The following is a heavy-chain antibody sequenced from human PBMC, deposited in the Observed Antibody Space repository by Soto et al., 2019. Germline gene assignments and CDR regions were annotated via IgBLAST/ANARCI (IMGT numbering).Heavy chain of an antibody. CDR1: GGTFSSYA. J-gene: IGHJ4*02. D-gene: IGHD6-19*01. Sequence: QVQLVQSGAEVKKPGSSVKVSCKASGGTFSSYAINWVRQAPGQGLEWMGGIIPMFGTANYAQKFQGRVTITADESTSTSYMGLSSLRSEDTAVYYCARGRDSSGWYGDSWGQGTLVTVSS. V-gene: IGHV1-69*12. CDR2: IIPMFGTA. CDR3: ARGRDSSGWYGDS.